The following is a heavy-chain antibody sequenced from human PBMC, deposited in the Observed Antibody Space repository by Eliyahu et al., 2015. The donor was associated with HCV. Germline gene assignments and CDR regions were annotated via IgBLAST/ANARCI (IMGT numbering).Heavy chain of an antibody. D-gene: IGHD3-10*01. CDR2: IXGSGGDT. CDR3: AKDRGFGEQDY. J-gene: IGHJ4*02. V-gene: IGHV3-23*01. CDR1: GFPLGGLG. Sequence: EVQLLESGGGLVQPGGSLRLSCAASGFPLGGLGXSWVRQAXGKGLEWVXTIXGSGGDTYYADSVKGRFTISRDNSKSTLYLQMNSLRAEDTAVYFCAKDRGFGEQDYWGQGTLVTVSS.